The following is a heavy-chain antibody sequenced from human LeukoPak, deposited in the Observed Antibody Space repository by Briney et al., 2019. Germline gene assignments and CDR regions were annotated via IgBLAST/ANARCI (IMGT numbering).Heavy chain of an antibody. CDR3: AREGVHDYGDYGGIFDY. V-gene: IGHV1-69*06. D-gene: IGHD4-17*01. J-gene: IGHJ4*02. CDR2: IIPIFGTA. CDR1: GGTFSSYA. Sequence: GASVKVSCKASGGTFSSYAISWVRQAPGQGLEWMGGIIPIFGTANYAQKFQGRVTITADKSTSTAYMELSSLGSEDTAVYYCAREGVHDYGDYGGIFDYWGQGTLVTVSS.